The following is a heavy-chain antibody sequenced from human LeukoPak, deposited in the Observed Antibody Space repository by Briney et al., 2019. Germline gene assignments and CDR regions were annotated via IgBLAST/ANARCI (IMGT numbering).Heavy chain of an antibody. Sequence: SETLSLTCAVYGGSFSGYYWSWIRQPPGKGLEWIGEINHSGSTNYNPSLKSRVTISVDKSKNQFSLKLSSVTAADTAVYYCASGYCSGGSCYSYFDYWGQGTLVTVSS. V-gene: IGHV4-34*01. CDR3: ASGYCSGGSCYSYFDY. CDR1: GGSFSGYY. J-gene: IGHJ4*02. CDR2: INHSGST. D-gene: IGHD2-15*01.